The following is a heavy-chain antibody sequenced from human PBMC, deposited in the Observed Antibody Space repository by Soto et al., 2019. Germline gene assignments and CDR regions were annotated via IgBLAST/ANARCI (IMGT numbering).Heavy chain of an antibody. Sequence: TLSLTCTVSGGSISSGDYYWSWIRQPPGKGLEWIGYIYYSGSTYYNPSLKSRVTISVDTSKNQFSLKLSSVTAADTAVYYCARDRGLGNYYYGMDVWGQATTVTVSS. J-gene: IGHJ6*01. CDR2: IYYSGST. V-gene: IGHV4-30-4*01. CDR3: ARDRGLGNYYYGMDV. D-gene: IGHD1-26*01. CDR1: GGSISSGDYY.